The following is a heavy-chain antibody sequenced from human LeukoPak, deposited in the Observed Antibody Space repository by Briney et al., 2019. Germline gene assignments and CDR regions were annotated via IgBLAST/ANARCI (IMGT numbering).Heavy chain of an antibody. J-gene: IGHJ4*02. CDR3: SREWSSSGWPYFHY. V-gene: IGHV3-30*03. Sequence: GGSLRLSCAASGFSLSTYGMHWVRQAPGKGLEWVAVILYDGSNRYYADSVKGRFTISKDNSKNTLYLQMNSLRTEDTAVYFCSREWSSSGWPYFHYWGQGTLVTVSS. CDR1: GFSLSTYG. D-gene: IGHD6-19*01. CDR2: ILYDGSNR.